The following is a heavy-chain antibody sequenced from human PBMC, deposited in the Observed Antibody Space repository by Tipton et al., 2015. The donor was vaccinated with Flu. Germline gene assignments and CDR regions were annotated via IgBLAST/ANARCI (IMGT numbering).Heavy chain of an antibody. Sequence: SLRLSCVASGVSFGSHSMHWVRRAPGKGLEWVAGVSSDGANTYYADSVKGRFIISRDNSNNMIYLQMTSLRAEDTATYYCARILGSSWKERWFDPWGQGTLVAVSS. CDR2: VSSDGANT. V-gene: IGHV3-30*07. J-gene: IGHJ5*02. D-gene: IGHD6-13*01. CDR1: GVSFGSHS. CDR3: ARILGSSWKERWFDP.